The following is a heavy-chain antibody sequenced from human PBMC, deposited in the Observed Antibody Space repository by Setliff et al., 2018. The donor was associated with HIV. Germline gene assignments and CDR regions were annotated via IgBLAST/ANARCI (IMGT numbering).Heavy chain of an antibody. V-gene: IGHV3-15*01. Sequence: GESLKISCAASGFTFSSYAMTWVRQAPGKGLEWVGRIKIKTDGGTIDYAAPVKGRFTISRDDSKNTLYLQMNSLKTEDTAVYYCTTHQTHSSPGEWFQHWGQGTLVTVSS. CDR2: IKIKTDGGTI. D-gene: IGHD3-22*01. J-gene: IGHJ1*01. CDR3: TTHQTHSSPGEWFQH. CDR1: GFTFSSYA.